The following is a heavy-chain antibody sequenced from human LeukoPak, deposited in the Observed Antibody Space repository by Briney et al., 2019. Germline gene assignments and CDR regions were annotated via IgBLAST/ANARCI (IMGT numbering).Heavy chain of an antibody. J-gene: IGHJ4*02. D-gene: IGHD3-3*01. CDR2: IYYSGSI. V-gene: IGHV4-39*01. Sequence: PSETLSLTCTVSGGSISSSSYYWGWIRQPPGKGLEWIGNIYYSGSIYYNPSLKSRVTISVDTSKNQFSLKLSSVTAADTAVYYCARSRFEVVGGFDYWGQGTLVTVSS. CDR3: ARSRFEVVGGFDY. CDR1: GGSISSSSYY.